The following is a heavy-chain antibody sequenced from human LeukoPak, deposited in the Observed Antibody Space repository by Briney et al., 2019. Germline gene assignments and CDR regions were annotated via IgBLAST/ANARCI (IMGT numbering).Heavy chain of an antibody. V-gene: IGHV3-7*01. Sequence: GGSLRLSCAASGFIFTTYWMSWVRQAPGKGLEWVAHININGNEKFYVDSVRGRFTISRDNAENSLLLQMNNLRAEDTAVYYCARDQGSLDYWGQGTLVTVSS. CDR1: GFIFTTYW. D-gene: IGHD1-26*01. CDR3: ARDQGSLDY. J-gene: IGHJ4*02. CDR2: ININGNEK.